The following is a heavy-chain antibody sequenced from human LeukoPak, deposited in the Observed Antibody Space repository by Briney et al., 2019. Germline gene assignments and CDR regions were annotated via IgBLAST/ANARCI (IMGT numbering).Heavy chain of an antibody. Sequence: PGGSLRLSCSTSGFTFSSYAMHWVRQAPGKGLEYVSAISTNGGSTYYADSVKGRFTISRDNSKNTLYLQMSSLRAEDTAVYYCVKGFPHYYDSSGYGAFDIWGQGTMVTVSS. D-gene: IGHD3-22*01. CDR2: ISTNGGST. J-gene: IGHJ3*02. V-gene: IGHV3-64D*09. CDR1: GFTFSSYA. CDR3: VKGFPHYYDSSGYGAFDI.